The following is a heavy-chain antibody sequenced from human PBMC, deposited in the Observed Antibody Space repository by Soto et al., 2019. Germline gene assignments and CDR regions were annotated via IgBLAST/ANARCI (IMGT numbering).Heavy chain of an antibody. J-gene: IGHJ4*02. CDR3: ARRRTRGSGSGPYCRPPGSLDY. CDR1: GFTFSSYE. D-gene: IGHD3-3*01. V-gene: IGHV3-48*03. CDR2: ISRSGTII. Sequence: EVQLVESGGGLVQPGGSLRLSCAASGFTFSSYEMNWVRQAPGKGLEWVSYISRSGTIIYYADSVKGRFTFSRANAKNSLSTQMNSLSDEVTAVYFCARRRTRGSGSGPYCRPPGSLDYLGQGTLVTVSS.